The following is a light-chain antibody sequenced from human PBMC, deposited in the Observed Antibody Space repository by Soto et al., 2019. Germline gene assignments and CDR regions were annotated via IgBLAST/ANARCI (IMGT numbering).Light chain of an antibody. V-gene: IGKV1-39*01. Sequence: IQVTPDPSSLSASVGDSVTLTCRASQSIGDNLNWYQQKLGTAPNLLIYAASSLQSGVPSRFSGSGSGTDFTLTISNLQPEDFVSYFCQQSFNTPPTFGQRTKVDI. CDR1: QSIGDN. CDR2: AAS. CDR3: QQSFNTPPT. J-gene: IGKJ1*01.